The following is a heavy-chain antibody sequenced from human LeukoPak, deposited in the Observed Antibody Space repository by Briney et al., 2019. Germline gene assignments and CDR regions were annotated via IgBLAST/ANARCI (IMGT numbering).Heavy chain of an antibody. V-gene: IGHV3-53*01. CDR1: GFTVSSNY. CDR3: ARDRSIAVAGYYYYYGMDV. J-gene: IGHJ6*02. CDR2: IYSGGSA. D-gene: IGHD6-19*01. Sequence: PGGSLRLSCAASGFTVSSNYMSWVRQAPGKGLEWVSVIYSGGSAYYADSVKGRFTISRDNSKNTLYLQMNSSRAEDTAVYYCARDRSIAVAGYYYYYGMDVWGQGTTVTVSS.